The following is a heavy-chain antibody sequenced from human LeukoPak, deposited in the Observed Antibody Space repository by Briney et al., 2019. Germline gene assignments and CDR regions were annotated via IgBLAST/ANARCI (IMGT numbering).Heavy chain of an antibody. J-gene: IGHJ4*02. CDR3: ARKENVYYYFDY. CDR2: IYHSGTT. Sequence: SETLSLICAVSGYSITSSSRWGWIRQPPGKGLEWIGYIYHSGTTYYNPSLQSRVTMSVDTSKNQFSLKLSSVTAVDTAVYYCARKENVYYYFDYWGQGTLVTVSS. CDR1: GYSITSSSR. V-gene: IGHV4-28*01. D-gene: IGHD3-10*01.